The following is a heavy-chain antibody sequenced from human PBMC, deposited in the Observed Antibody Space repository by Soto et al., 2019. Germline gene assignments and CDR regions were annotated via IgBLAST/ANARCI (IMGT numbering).Heavy chain of an antibody. CDR1: GGTFSSYA. CDR2: IIPIFGTA. CDR3: ARNIPRDIAAAGTAWFDP. V-gene: IGHV1-69*13. J-gene: IGHJ5*02. Sequence: ASVKVSCKASGGTFSSYAISWVRQAPGQGLEWMGGIIPIFGTANYAQKFQGRVTITADESTSTAYMELSSLRSEDTAVYYCARNIPRDIAAAGTAWFDPWGQGTLVTVSS. D-gene: IGHD6-13*01.